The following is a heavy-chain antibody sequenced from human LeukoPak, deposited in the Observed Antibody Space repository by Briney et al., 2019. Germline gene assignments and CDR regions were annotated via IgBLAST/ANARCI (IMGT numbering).Heavy chain of an antibody. CDR1: GYSFTSYW. CDR2: IYPGDSDT. J-gene: IGHJ5*02. CDR3: ARQKLGYYYGSGSYNNWFDP. V-gene: IGHV5-51*01. Sequence: SGESLKISCKGSGYSFTSYWIGWVRQMPGKGLEWMGIIYPGDSDTRYSPSFQGQVTITADKSISTAYLQWSSLKASDTAMYYCARQKLGYYYGSGSYNNWFDPWGQGTLVTVSS. D-gene: IGHD3-10*01.